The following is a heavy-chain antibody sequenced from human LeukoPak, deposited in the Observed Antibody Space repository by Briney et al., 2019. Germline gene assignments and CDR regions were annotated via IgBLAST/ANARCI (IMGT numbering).Heavy chain of an antibody. Sequence: GGSLRLSCAASGFTFSSYSMNWVRQAPGKGLEWVSSISSSSSYIYYADSVKGRFTISRDNAKNSLYLQMNSLRAEDTAVYYCARGTRNRVVLITAWGQGTLVTVSS. J-gene: IGHJ5*02. CDR1: GFTFSSYS. D-gene: IGHD3-22*01. V-gene: IGHV3-21*01. CDR3: ARGTRNRVVLITA. CDR2: ISSSSSYI.